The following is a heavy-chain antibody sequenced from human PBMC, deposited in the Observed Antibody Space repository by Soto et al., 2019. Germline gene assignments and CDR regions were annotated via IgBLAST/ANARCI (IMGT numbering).Heavy chain of an antibody. CDR1: GGSISSNSYC. D-gene: IGHD5-12*01. J-gene: IGHJ6*02. V-gene: IGHV4-39*07. CDR3: ARRRGFPYYYGMDV. CDR2: ISYSGRT. Sequence: PSETLSLTCTVSGGSISSNSYCWGWVRQSPGKGLEWIGSISYSGRTYYNPSLKGRVTISVDRSKNQFSLKLSSVTAADTAVYYCARRRGFPYYYGMDVWGQGTTVTVSS.